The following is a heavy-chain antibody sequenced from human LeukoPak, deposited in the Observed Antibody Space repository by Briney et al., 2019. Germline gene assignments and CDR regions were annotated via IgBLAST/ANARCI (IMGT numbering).Heavy chain of an antibody. CDR3: ARDGVRSSSSGYDY. D-gene: IGHD6-6*01. Sequence: ASVKVSCKASGFTFTSSAVQWVRQARGQRLEWIGWIVVGSGNTNYAQKFQERVTITRDMSTSTAYMELSSLRAEDTAVYYCARDGVRSSSSGYDYWGQGTLVTVSS. CDR2: IVVGSGNT. J-gene: IGHJ4*02. CDR1: GFTFTSSA. V-gene: IGHV1-58*01.